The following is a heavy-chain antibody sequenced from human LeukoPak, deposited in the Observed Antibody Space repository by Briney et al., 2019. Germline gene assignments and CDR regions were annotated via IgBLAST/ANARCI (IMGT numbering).Heavy chain of an antibody. D-gene: IGHD1-14*01. CDR2: IIPMFGTA. Sequence: VASVKVSCKASGGTFSSYAISWVRQAPGQGLEWMGGIIPMFGTANYAQKFRGRVTITADESTSTAYVELSSLRSEDTAVYYCARDSSEFRSLLFHWGQGTLVTVSS. V-gene: IGHV1-69*13. J-gene: IGHJ1*01. CDR3: ARDSSEFRSLLFH. CDR1: GGTFSSYA.